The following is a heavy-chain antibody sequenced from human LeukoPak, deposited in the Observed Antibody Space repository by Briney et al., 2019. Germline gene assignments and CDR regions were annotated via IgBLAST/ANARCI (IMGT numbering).Heavy chain of an antibody. J-gene: IGHJ4*02. CDR1: GFTFSPYK. CDR2: ITGSSSYI. Sequence: PGGSLRLSCAASGFTFSPYKMNWVRQAPGGGLEWVSSITGSSSYIYYADSVKGRFTISRDNANNSLYLQMNSLRAEDTAVYYCTRDLLGYAFDCWGQGTLVTVSS. CDR3: TRDLLGYAFDC. D-gene: IGHD3-16*01. V-gene: IGHV3-21*01.